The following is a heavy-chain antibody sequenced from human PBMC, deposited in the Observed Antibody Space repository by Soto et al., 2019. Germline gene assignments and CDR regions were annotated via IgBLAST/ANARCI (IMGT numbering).Heavy chain of an antibody. CDR1: GFTFSSYA. CDR3: AKGVNYYDSSGYSSEYYFDY. CDR2: ISGSGGST. D-gene: IGHD3-22*01. V-gene: IGHV3-23*01. J-gene: IGHJ4*02. Sequence: PGGSLRLSCAASGFTFSSYAMSWVRQAPGKGLEWVSAISGSGGSTYYADSVKGRFTISRDNSKNTLYLQMNSLRAEDTAVYYCAKGVNYYDSSGYSSEYYFDYWGQGTLVTVSS.